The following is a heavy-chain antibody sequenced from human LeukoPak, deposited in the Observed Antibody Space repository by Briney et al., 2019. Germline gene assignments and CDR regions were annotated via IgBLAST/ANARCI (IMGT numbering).Heavy chain of an antibody. Sequence: SETLSLTCTVSGYSISSGYYWGWIRQPPGKGLEWIGSIYHSGSTYYNPSLKSRVTISVDTSKNQFSLKLSSVTAADTAVYYCAREDYYDSSGYYYERVDYWGQGTLVTVSS. CDR1: GYSISSGYY. V-gene: IGHV4-38-2*02. J-gene: IGHJ4*02. D-gene: IGHD3-22*01. CDR2: IYHSGST. CDR3: AREDYYDSSGYYYERVDY.